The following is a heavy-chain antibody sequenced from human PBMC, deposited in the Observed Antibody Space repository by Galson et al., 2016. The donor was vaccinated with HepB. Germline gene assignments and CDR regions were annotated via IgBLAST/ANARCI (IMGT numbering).Heavy chain of an antibody. V-gene: IGHV3-74*01. CDR3: ARPPHISVADPFDK. Sequence: SLRLSCAASGFTFSTYWMHWVRQVPGEGPVWLSQINGDGSTIYQADFVRGRFTISRDNAKNTVYLQMISLRVEDTAVYYCARPPHISVADPFDKWGQGVLVTVSS. D-gene: IGHD6-19*01. CDR1: GFTFSTYW. CDR2: INGDGSTI. J-gene: IGHJ4*02.